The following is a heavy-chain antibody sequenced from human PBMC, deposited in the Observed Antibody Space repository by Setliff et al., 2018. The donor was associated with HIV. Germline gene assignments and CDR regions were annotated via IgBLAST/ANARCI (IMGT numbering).Heavy chain of an antibody. J-gene: IGHJ4*02. CDR2: INHSGST. D-gene: IGHD3-3*01. CDR1: GGSFSGYY. Sequence: SETLSLTCAVYGGSFSGYYWSWIRQPPGKGLEWIGEINHSGSTNYNPSLKSRVTISVDTSKNQFSLKLSSVTAADTAVYYCATGIGGPNEYWGQGTLVTVSS. CDR3: ATGIGGPNEY. V-gene: IGHV4-34*01.